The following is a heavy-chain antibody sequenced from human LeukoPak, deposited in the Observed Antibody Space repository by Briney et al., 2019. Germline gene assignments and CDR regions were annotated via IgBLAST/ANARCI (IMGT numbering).Heavy chain of an antibody. CDR1: GDKFSTYW. CDR2: IYLGDSDT. V-gene: IGHV5-51*01. Sequence: GESLKISCKGIGDKFSTYWIGWVRQMPGKGLEWMGSIYLGDSDTRYSPSFQGRVSLSADKSASTAYLQWSSLKASDTAIYYCARHKFDSSGSASFDYWGRGTLVTVSS. CDR3: ARHKFDSSGSASFDY. J-gene: IGHJ4*02. D-gene: IGHD3-22*01.